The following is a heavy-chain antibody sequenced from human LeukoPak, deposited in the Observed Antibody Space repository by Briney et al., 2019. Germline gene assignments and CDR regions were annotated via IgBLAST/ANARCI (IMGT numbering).Heavy chain of an antibody. Sequence: GESLRISCKGSGYTFSSYWIGWVRQMPGKGLEWMGIIYPGDSDTRYSPSLQGLVTISVDTSIGTAYLQWSSLKASDTAIYYCARQNDFRLDYWGQGTLVTVSS. CDR2: IYPGDSDT. CDR1: GYTFSSYW. J-gene: IGHJ4*02. D-gene: IGHD3-3*01. CDR3: ARQNDFRLDY. V-gene: IGHV5-51*01.